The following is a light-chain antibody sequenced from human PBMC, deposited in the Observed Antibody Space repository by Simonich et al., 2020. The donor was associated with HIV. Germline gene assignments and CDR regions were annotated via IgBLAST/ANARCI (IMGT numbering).Light chain of an antibody. CDR1: QSISSW. Sequence: DIQMTQSPSILSASVGDRVTIPCRTSQSISSWLAWYQQKQGKAPKLLIYKASNLQSGVPSRFSGSGSGTEFTLTISSLQPDDFATYYCQQYNNYRTFGQGTKVGIK. CDR2: KAS. V-gene: IGKV1-5*03. J-gene: IGKJ1*01. CDR3: QQYNNYRT.